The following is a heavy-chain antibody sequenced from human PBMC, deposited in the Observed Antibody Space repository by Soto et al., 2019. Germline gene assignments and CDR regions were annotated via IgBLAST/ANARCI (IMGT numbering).Heavy chain of an antibody. D-gene: IGHD2-2*01. Sequence: QVQLVQSGAEVMKPGSSVKVSCKVSGGTFSSHSINWVRQAPGQGPEWMGGIIPIFGTENYAQKFQGRVTITADESTRTAYMELSSQTSEDTALYYCSTSVYCRTTRCYYYYGRDVWGQGTTVIVSS. CDR3: STSVYCRTTRCYYYYGRDV. V-gene: IGHV1-69*01. CDR2: IIPIFGTE. CDR1: GGTFSSHS. J-gene: IGHJ6*02.